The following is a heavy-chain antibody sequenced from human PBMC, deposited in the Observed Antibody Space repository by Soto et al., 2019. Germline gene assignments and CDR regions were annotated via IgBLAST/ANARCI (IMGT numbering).Heavy chain of an antibody. V-gene: IGHV4-59*01. CDR2: IYYSGST. D-gene: IGHD3-10*01. CDR1: GGSISSYY. Sequence: PSETLSLTCTVSGGSISSYYWSWIRQPPGKGLEWIGYIYYSGSTNYNPSLKSRVTISVDTSKNQFSLKLSSVTAADTAVYYCAREVGDPQNYYNGMDVWGQGTTVTVSS. J-gene: IGHJ6*02. CDR3: AREVGDPQNYYNGMDV.